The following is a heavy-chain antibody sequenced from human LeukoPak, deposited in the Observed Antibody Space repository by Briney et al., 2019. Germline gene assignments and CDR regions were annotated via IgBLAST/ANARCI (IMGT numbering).Heavy chain of an antibody. CDR1: GFTFSTYG. Sequence: TGGSLRLSCAASGFTFSTYGMDWVRQAPGRGLEWVSSISSSSSYIYYADSVKGRFTISRDNAKNSLYLQMNSLRAEDTAVYYCARDPGFEDYWGQGTLVTVSS. V-gene: IGHV3-21*01. D-gene: IGHD3-10*01. CDR3: ARDPGFEDY. CDR2: ISSSSSYI. J-gene: IGHJ4*02.